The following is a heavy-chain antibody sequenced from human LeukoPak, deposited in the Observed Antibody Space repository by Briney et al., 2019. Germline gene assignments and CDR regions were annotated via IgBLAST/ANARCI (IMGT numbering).Heavy chain of an antibody. D-gene: IGHD3-22*01. CDR1: GFTFSGYS. CDR3: AREVSEGFDF. J-gene: IGHJ4*02. Sequence: GGSLRLSCTASGFTFSGYSMNWIRQAPGKGLEWVSSFGTRSTSIYHAGSVKGRFAIYRDNAKNSLYLQMNSLRAEDTALYYCAREVSEGFDFWGQGTLVTVSS. V-gene: IGHV3-21*01. CDR2: FGTRSTSI.